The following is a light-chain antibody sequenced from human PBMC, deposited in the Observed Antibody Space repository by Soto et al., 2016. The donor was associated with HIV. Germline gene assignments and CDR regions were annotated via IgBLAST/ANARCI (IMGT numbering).Light chain of an antibody. CDR2: KDS. V-gene: IGLV3-25*03. J-gene: IGLJ2*01. CDR1: ALPKQY. Sequence: SYELTQPPSVSVSPGQTARITCSGDALPKQYAYWYQQKPGQAPVLVIYKDSERPSGIPERVSGSSSGTTVTLTISGVQAEDEADYYCQSTDSTNTYVLFGGGTKL. CDR3: QSTDSTNTYVL.